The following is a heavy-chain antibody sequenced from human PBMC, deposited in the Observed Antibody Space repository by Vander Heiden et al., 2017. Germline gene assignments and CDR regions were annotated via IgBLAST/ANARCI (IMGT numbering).Heavy chain of an antibody. Sequence: EVQLLESGGGLVQPGGSLRLSCAASGFTFSSYAMSWVRQAPGKGLEWVSAISVSGGSTYYADSVKGRFTISRDNSKNTLYLQMNSLRAEDTAVYYCAKGDGKYGYFDYWGQGTLVTVSS. CDR3: AKGDGKYGYFDY. CDR1: GFTFSSYA. V-gene: IGHV3-23*01. J-gene: IGHJ4*02. D-gene: IGHD4-17*01. CDR2: ISVSGGST.